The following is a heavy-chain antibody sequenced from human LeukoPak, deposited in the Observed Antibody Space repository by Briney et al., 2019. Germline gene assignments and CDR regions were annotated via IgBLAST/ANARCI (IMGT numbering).Heavy chain of an antibody. Sequence: GRSLRLSCAASGFTFSSYAMHWVRQAPGKGLEWVAVISYDGSNKYYADSVKGRFTISRDNSKNTLYLQMNSLRAEDTAVYYCASSLEMATIEGYWGQGTLVTVSS. J-gene: IGHJ4*02. CDR2: ISYDGSNK. D-gene: IGHD5-24*01. V-gene: IGHV3-30-3*01. CDR1: GFTFSSYA. CDR3: ASSLEMATIEGY.